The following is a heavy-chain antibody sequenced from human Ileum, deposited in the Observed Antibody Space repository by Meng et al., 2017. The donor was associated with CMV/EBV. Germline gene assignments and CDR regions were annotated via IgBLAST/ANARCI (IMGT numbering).Heavy chain of an antibody. CDR2: TNQDGSEK. J-gene: IGHJ4*02. V-gene: IGHV3-7*01. CDR1: GFTFSTYW. D-gene: IGHD3-16*01. Sequence: GESLKISCAASGFTFSTYWMSWVRQAPGKGLEWVASTNQDGSEKYYVDSVKARFTISRDNAKNSLYLQMNSLRAEDTAAYYCARDSWAAPDYWGQGTLVTVSS. CDR3: ARDSWAAPDY.